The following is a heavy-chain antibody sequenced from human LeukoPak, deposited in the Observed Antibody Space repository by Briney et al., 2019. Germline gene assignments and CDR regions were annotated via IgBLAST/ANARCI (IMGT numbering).Heavy chain of an antibody. D-gene: IGHD2-15*01. Sequence: GGSLRLSCAASGFTFRTSGMNWVRQAPGKGLEWVSTISNSDGSTYYADSVKGRFSISRDNSENTLYLQMNSLRAEDTAVYYCAKDEVVVAASFDYWGQGTLVTVSS. J-gene: IGHJ4*02. CDR3: AKDEVVVAASFDY. CDR2: ISNSDGST. V-gene: IGHV3-23*01. CDR1: GFTFRTSG.